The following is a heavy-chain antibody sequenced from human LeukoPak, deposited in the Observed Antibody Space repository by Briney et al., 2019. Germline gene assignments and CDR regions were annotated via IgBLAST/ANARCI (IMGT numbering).Heavy chain of an antibody. D-gene: IGHD3-10*01. CDR2: IYYSGST. V-gene: IGHV4-61*05. CDR1: GVSISSSNSY. J-gene: IGHJ4*02. Sequence: SETLSLTCTVSGVSISSSNSYWGWIRQPPGKGLEWIGYIYYSGSTNYNPSLKSRVTISVDTSKNQFSLKLSSVTAADTAVYYCARASVGEFDYWGQGTLVTVSS. CDR3: ARASVGEFDY.